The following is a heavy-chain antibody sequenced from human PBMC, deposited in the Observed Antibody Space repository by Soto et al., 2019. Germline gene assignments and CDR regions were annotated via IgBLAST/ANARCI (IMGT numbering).Heavy chain of an antibody. CDR1: GCSMTNYC. CDR3: ARWHSSSGYYGMDV. V-gene: IGHV4-59*01. Sequence: SETLSLTCSVSGCSMTNYCWSWIRQPPGKRLEWIAYIFYSGSTKYNPSFESRVIVSVDTSKNQFSLSLTSLTAADTAVYYCARWHSSSGYYGMDVWGQGTTVTVSS. J-gene: IGHJ6*02. D-gene: IGHD6-25*01. CDR2: IFYSGST.